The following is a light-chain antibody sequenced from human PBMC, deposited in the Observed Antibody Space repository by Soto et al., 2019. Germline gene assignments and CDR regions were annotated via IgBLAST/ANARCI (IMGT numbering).Light chain of an antibody. CDR2: AAS. Sequence: AIRMTQSPYSLSASTGDRVTITCRASQGISSYLAWYQQKPGKAPKLLIYAASTLRSGVPSRFSGSGSVTDFTLTISCLQSEDFATYYCQQYYSYHPTFGQGNKLEIK. V-gene: IGKV1-8*01. CDR3: QQYYSYHPT. CDR1: QGISSY. J-gene: IGKJ2*01.